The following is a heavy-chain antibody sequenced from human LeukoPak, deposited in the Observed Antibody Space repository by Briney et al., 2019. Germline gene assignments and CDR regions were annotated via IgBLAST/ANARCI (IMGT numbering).Heavy chain of an antibody. Sequence: GRSLRLSCAASGFTFSSYAMHWVRQAPGKGLEWVAVISYDGSNKYYADSVKGRFTISRDNSKNTLYLQMNSLRAEDTAVYYCAKDSRDSSIDYWGQGTLVTVSS. J-gene: IGHJ4*02. CDR1: GFTFSSYA. CDR3: AKDSRDSSIDY. D-gene: IGHD6-13*01. CDR2: ISYDGSNK. V-gene: IGHV3-30*04.